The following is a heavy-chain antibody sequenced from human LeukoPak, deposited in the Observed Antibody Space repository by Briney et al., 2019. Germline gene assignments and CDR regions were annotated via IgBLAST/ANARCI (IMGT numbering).Heavy chain of an antibody. CDR1: GGSIRSYY. CDR3: ARHYGGNYGSFDY. V-gene: IGHV4-59*01. Sequence: SETLSLTCTVSGGSIRSYYWSWIRQPPGKGLEWIGNLYYTGSTDYNPSLRSRLTISVDTSKNQFSLKLSSVTDADTAVYYCARHYGGNYGSFDYWGQGTLVTVSS. CDR2: LYYTGST. D-gene: IGHD4-23*01. J-gene: IGHJ4*02.